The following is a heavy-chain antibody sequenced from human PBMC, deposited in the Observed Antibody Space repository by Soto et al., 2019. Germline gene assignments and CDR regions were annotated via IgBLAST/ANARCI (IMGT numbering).Heavy chain of an antibody. V-gene: IGHV4-34*01. CDR3: ARGSGVAVYWYFDL. D-gene: IGHD6-19*01. CDR2: INHSGST. J-gene: IGHJ2*01. Sequence: SETLSLTCAVYGGSFSGYYWSWIRQPPGKGLEWIGEINHSGSTNYNPSLKSRVTISVDTSKNRFSLKLSSVTAADTAVYYCARGSGVAVYWYFDLWGRGTLVT. CDR1: GGSFSGYY.